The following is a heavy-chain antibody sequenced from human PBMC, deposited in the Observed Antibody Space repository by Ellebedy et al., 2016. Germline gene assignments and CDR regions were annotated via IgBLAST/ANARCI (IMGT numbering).Heavy chain of an antibody. J-gene: IGHJ5*02. CDR3: ARVGGGATNWFDP. Sequence: GESLKISCKGSGYTFNNYWIGWVRQVPGKGLEWMGIIYPGDSDTRYSPSFEGQVTMSADKSISNAYLQWSSLKASDTAMYYCARVGGGATNWFDPWGQGTLVIVSS. CDR2: IYPGDSDT. D-gene: IGHD2-21*01. V-gene: IGHV5-51*01. CDR1: GYTFNNYW.